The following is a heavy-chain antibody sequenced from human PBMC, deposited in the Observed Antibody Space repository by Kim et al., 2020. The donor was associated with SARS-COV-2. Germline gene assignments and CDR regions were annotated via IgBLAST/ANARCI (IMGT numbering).Heavy chain of an antibody. CDR1: GDFVSSGSSY. D-gene: IGHD4-17*01. CDR3: ARAPSDYGDWSFDY. J-gene: IGHJ4*01. CDR2: IYFTGST. Sequence: SETLSLTCSVSGDFVSSGSSYWSWIRQPPGKGLEWIGNIYFTGSTNYSPSLKSRVTISVDTSKNQFSLKLSSVTASDTAVYYFARAPSDYGDWSFDYWG. V-gene: IGHV4-61*01.